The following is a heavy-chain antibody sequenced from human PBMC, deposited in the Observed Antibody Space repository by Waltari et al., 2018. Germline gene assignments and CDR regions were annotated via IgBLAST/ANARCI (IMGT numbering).Heavy chain of an antibody. CDR2: IKQDGSEK. CDR1: GFTFSSYW. V-gene: IGHV3-7*01. CDR3: ARDRGDGYTMDV. D-gene: IGHD5-12*01. J-gene: IGHJ6*03. Sequence: EVQLVESGGGLVQPGGSLRLSCAASGFTFSSYWMSWVRQAPGEGLEGVANIKQDGSEKYYVDSVKGRFTISRDNAKNSLYLQMNSLRAEDTAVYYCARDRGDGYTMDVWGKGTTVTVSS.